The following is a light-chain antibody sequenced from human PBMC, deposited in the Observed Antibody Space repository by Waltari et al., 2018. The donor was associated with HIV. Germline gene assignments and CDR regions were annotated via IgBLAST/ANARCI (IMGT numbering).Light chain of an antibody. CDR2: EVS. CDR1: SSDVGSYNL. CDR3: CSYAGSSTLI. Sequence: QSALTQPASVSGSPGQSSTISCTGTSSDVGSYNLVSWYQQHPGKVPKLMISEVSKRPSGVSYRFSGSKSGDPASLTTSGLQAEDEADYYCCSYAGSSTLIFGGGTKLTVL. V-gene: IGLV2-23*02. J-gene: IGLJ2*01.